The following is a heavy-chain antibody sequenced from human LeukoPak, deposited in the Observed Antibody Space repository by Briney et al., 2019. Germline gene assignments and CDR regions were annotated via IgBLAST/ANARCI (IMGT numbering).Heavy chain of an antibody. V-gene: IGHV4-30-2*01. D-gene: IGHD6-13*01. CDR2: IYHSGST. CDR1: GGSISSGGYS. CDR3: ARALIAAAVQYFDP. J-gene: IGHJ5*02. Sequence: PSQTLSLTCAVSGGSISSGGYSWSWIRQPPGKGLEWIGYIYHSGSTYYNPSLKSRVTISVDRSKNQFSLKLSSVTAADTAVYYCARALIAAAVQYFDPWGQGTLVTVSS.